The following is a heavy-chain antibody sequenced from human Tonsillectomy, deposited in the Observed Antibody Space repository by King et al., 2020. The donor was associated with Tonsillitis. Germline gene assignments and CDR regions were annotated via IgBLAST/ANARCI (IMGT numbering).Heavy chain of an antibody. CDR2: ISWNSGII. Sequence: VQLVESGGGLVQPGRSLRLSCAASGFTFDDYAMHWVRHAPGKGLEWVSGISWNSGIIGYADSVKGRFTISRDNAKNSLSLQMNSLRAEDTALYYCAKDKGWLIAAAGTRYYYYGMDVWGQGTTVTVSS. CDR3: AKDKGWLIAAAGTRYYYYGMDV. J-gene: IGHJ6*02. D-gene: IGHD6-13*01. CDR1: GFTFDDYA. V-gene: IGHV3-9*01.